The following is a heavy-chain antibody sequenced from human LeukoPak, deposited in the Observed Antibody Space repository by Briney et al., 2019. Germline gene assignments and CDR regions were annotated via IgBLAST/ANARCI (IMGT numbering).Heavy chain of an antibody. CDR3: ARDRPRGGSGSYNGEI. Sequence: VASVKVSCKASGYTFTSYGISWVPQAPGQGLEWMGWISAYNGNTNYAQKLQGRVTMTTDTSTSTAYMELRSLRSDDTAVYYCARDRPRGGSGSYNGEIWGQGTLVTVSS. V-gene: IGHV1-18*04. J-gene: IGHJ4*02. CDR1: GYTFTSYG. CDR2: ISAYNGNT. D-gene: IGHD3-10*01.